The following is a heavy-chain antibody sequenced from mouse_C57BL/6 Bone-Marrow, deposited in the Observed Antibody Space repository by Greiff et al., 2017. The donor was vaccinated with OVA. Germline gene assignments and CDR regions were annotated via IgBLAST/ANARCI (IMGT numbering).Heavy chain of an antibody. D-gene: IGHD1-1*01. CDR3: AIEGITTVVPHYFDY. CDR2: IHPSDSDT. CDR1: GYTFTRYW. J-gene: IGHJ2*01. V-gene: IGHV1-74*01. Sequence: QVQLQQPGAELVKPGASVKVSCKASGYTFTRYWMHWVKQRPGQGLEWIGRIHPSDSDTNYNQKFKGKATLTVDNSSSTAYMQLSSLTSEDSAVYYCAIEGITTVVPHYFDYWGQGTTLTVSS.